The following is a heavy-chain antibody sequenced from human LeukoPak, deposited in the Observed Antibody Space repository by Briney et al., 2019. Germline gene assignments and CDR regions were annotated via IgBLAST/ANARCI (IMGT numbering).Heavy chain of an antibody. CDR1: GFTFSSYG. CDR3: AKGVPFATFHYYGSESSQD. J-gene: IGHJ4*02. D-gene: IGHD3-10*01. V-gene: IGHV3-23*01. CDR2: ISGSGGST. Sequence: HPGGSLRLSCAASGFTFSSYGMSWVRQAPGKGLEWVSAISGSGGSTYYADSVKGRFTISRDNSKNTLYLQMNSLRAEDTAVYYCAKGVPFATFHYYGSESSQDWGQGTLVTVSS.